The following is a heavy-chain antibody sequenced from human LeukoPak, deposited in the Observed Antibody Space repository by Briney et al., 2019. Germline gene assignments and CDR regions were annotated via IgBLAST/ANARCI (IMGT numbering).Heavy chain of an antibody. CDR2: IILILGIA. D-gene: IGHD2/OR15-2a*01. CDR3: ARGHFRMDV. V-gene: IGHV1-69*04. Sequence: SVKVSCKASGGTFSIYAIGWVRQAPGQGLEWMGRIILILGIANYAHKFQGRVTITADKSTSTAYMELSSLISEDTAVYYCARGHFRMDVWGQGTTVTVSS. J-gene: IGHJ6*02. CDR1: GGTFSIYA.